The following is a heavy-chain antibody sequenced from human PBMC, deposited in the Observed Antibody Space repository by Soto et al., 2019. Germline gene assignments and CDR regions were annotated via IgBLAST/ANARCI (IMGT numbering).Heavy chain of an antibody. CDR1: GYPSTSYG. CDR2: ISAYNGNT. V-gene: IGHV1-18*04. Sequence: ASVKVSCKAPGYPSTSYGISWVRQAPGQGLEWMGWISAYNGNTNYAQKLQSRVTMTTDTSTSTAYMELRSLRSDDTAVYYCAREPGSGHDHWFDPWGQGTLVTVSS. CDR3: AREPGSGHDHWFDP. D-gene: IGHD6-19*01. J-gene: IGHJ5*02.